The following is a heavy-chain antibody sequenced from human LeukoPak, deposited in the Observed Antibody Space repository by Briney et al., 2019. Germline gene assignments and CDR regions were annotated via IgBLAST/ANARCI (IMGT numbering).Heavy chain of an antibody. J-gene: IGHJ4*02. V-gene: IGHV3-23*01. Sequence: GGSLRLSCAASGFTFSNYAMSWVRQAPGKGLEWVSAIRSGGDTFYADSVRGRFTISRDDSGNTLYLQMNSLTAGDTAIYYCVTQNFDYWSPGTLLTVSS. CDR2: IRSGGDT. CDR3: VTQNFDY. CDR1: GFTFSNYA.